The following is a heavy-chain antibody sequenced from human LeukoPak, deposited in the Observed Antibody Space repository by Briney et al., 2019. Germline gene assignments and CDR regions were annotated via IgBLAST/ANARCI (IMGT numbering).Heavy chain of an antibody. Sequence: PSETLSLTCTVSGGSISSYYWSWIRQPPGKGLEWIGYIYYSGSTNYNPSLKSRVTISVDTSKNQFSLKLSSVTAADTTVYYCARGVNWFDPWGQGTLVTVSS. CDR1: GGSISSYY. CDR2: IYYSGST. V-gene: IGHV4-59*01. J-gene: IGHJ5*02. CDR3: ARGVNWFDP.